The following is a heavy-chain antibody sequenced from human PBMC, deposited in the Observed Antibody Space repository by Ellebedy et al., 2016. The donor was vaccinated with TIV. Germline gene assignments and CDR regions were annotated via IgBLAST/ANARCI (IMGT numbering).Heavy chain of an antibody. J-gene: IGHJ2*01. CDR3: ARGRGEGRMASNWYFDL. Sequence: SETLSLTCAVYGGSFSGYYWSWIRQPPGKGLEWIGEINHSGSTNYNPSLKSRVTISVDTSKNQFSLKLSSVTAADTAVYYCARGRGEGRMASNWYFDLWGRGTLVTVSS. CDR1: GGSFSGYY. D-gene: IGHD5-24*01. CDR2: INHSGST. V-gene: IGHV4-34*01.